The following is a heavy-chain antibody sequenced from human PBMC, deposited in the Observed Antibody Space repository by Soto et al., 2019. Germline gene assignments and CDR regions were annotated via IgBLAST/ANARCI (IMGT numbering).Heavy chain of an antibody. CDR3: ARDLGFPNYYYYGMDV. Sequence: SETLSLTCTVSGGSISSYYWSWIRQPPGKGLEWIGYIYYSGSTNYNPSLKSRVTISVDTSKNQFSLKLSSVTAADTAVYYCARDLGFPNYYYYGMDVWGQGTTVTVSS. V-gene: IGHV4-59*01. CDR1: GGSISSYY. D-gene: IGHD7-27*01. CDR2: IYYSGST. J-gene: IGHJ6*02.